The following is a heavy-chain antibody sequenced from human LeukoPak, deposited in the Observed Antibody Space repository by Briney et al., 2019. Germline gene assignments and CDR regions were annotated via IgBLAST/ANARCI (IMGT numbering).Heavy chain of an antibody. D-gene: IGHD2-2*01. Sequence: GGSLRLSCAASGFTFSSYGMHWVRQAPGKGPEWVAVIWYDGSNKYYADSVKGRFTISRDNSKNTLYLQMNSLRAEDTAVYYCARSSRKYCSSTSCHSYFDYWGQGTLVTVSS. CDR3: ARSSRKYCSSTSCHSYFDY. J-gene: IGHJ4*02. V-gene: IGHV3-33*01. CDR1: GFTFSSYG. CDR2: IWYDGSNK.